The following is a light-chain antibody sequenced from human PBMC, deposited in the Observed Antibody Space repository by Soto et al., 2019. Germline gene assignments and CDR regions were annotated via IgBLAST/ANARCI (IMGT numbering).Light chain of an antibody. CDR2: GAS. J-gene: IGKJ2*01. V-gene: IGKV1-39*01. Sequence: DIELTQSPSSLAASVGDRVTITCRASQSINSYLNWYQQKGGKAPKLLIHGASSLQSGVPLRFSASGSGTDFTLTISRLEPEDFAVYYCQQYGSSPPYTFGQGTKLEIK. CDR3: QQYGSSPPYT. CDR1: QSINSY.